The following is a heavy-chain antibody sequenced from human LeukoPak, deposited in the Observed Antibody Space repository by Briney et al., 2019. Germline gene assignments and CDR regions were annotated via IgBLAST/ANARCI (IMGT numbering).Heavy chain of an antibody. CDR1: GFTFSDHY. Sequence: GSLRLSCAASGFTFSDHYMDWVRQAPGKGLEWIGYIYSSGTTNYNPSLKSRVTISIDTSKNQFSLKLSSVTAADTAVYYCARSGSHLWFGELSLNYWGQGTLVTVSS. J-gene: IGHJ4*02. CDR2: IYSSGTT. CDR3: ARSGSHLWFGELSLNY. V-gene: IGHV4-59*11. D-gene: IGHD3-10*01.